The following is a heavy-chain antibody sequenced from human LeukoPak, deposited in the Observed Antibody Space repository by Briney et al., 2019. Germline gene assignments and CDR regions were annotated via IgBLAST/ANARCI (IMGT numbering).Heavy chain of an antibody. V-gene: IGHV5-51*01. Sequence: GESLKISCKGSGYSFTNYWIGWVRQMPGKGLEWMGIIYPGDSDTRYTPSFRGQATISADKSISTAYLQWSSLKASDTAMYYCARSGAVSGYYYFDYWGQGTLVTVSS. CDR1: GYSFTNYW. J-gene: IGHJ4*02. CDR2: IYPGDSDT. CDR3: ARSGAVSGYYYFDY. D-gene: IGHD6-19*01.